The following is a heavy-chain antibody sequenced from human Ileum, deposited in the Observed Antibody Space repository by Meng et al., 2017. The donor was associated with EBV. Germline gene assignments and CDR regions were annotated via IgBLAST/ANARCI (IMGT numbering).Heavy chain of an antibody. Sequence: QVQLVQSGSELKKPXXSVTVSCKAXGYTFTSYAMNWVRQAPGQGLEWMGWINTNTGNPTYAQGFTGRFVFSLDTSVSTAYLQISSLKAEDTAVYYCARETLGYCSSTSCYIGPPDYWGQGPLVTVSS. CDR1: GYTFTSYA. D-gene: IGHD2-2*01. CDR3: ARETLGYCSSTSCYIGPPDY. J-gene: IGHJ4*02. CDR2: INTNTGNP. V-gene: IGHV7-4-1*02.